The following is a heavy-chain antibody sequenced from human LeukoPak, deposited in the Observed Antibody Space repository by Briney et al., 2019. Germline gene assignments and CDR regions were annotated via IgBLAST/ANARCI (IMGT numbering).Heavy chain of an antibody. D-gene: IGHD4-11*01. CDR3: AKDAHPTVTTRFDYFDY. J-gene: IGHJ4*02. CDR2: ISSSSSTI. Sequence: GGSLRLSCAASGFTFSSYSMNWVRQAPGKGLEWVSYISSSSSTIYYADSVEGRFTISRDNAKNSLYLQMNSLRAEDTAVYYCAKDAHPTVTTRFDYFDYWGQGTLVTVSS. CDR1: GFTFSSYS. V-gene: IGHV3-48*04.